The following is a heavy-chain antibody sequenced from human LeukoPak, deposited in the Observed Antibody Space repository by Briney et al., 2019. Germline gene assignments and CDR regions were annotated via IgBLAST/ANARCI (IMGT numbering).Heavy chain of an antibody. Sequence: GESLKISCKGSGYSFSNYWIGWVRQMPGQGREWMGIIYPGDSDTRYSPSFQGQVTISADKSISTAYLQWSSLEASDTAIYYCARRGYSSSWYSDYWGQGTLVTVSS. J-gene: IGHJ4*02. V-gene: IGHV5-51*01. D-gene: IGHD6-13*01. CDR1: GYSFSNYW. CDR3: ARRGYSSSWYSDY. CDR2: IYPGDSDT.